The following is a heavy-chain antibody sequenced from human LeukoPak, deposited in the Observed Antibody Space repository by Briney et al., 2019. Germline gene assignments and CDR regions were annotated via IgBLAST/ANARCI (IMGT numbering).Heavy chain of an antibody. CDR1: GFTFSTYG. Sequence: GGSLRLSCAASGFTFSTYGMHWVRQAPGKGLQWVAFIGHDATKIYYADSVQGRFTISRDNSKNTLYLEMNSLSGEDTALYYCAKDHVTWGNRYFDHWGQGTLGTVSS. V-gene: IGHV3-30*02. CDR3: AKDHVTWGNRYFDH. CDR2: IGHDATKI. J-gene: IGHJ4*02. D-gene: IGHD3-16*01.